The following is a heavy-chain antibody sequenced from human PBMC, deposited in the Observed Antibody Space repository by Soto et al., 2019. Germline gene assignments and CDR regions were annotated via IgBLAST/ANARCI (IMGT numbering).Heavy chain of an antibody. CDR3: ARGGDYVWFDP. J-gene: IGHJ5*02. Sequence: QLQLQESGPGLVKPSETLSLTCTVSGGSISSSSYYWGWIRQPPGKGLEWIGSIYYSGSTYYNPSLKSRVTISVDTSKNQFSLKLSSVTAADTAVYYCARGGDYVWFDPWGQGTLVTVSS. CDR1: GGSISSSSYY. CDR2: IYYSGST. D-gene: IGHD4-17*01. V-gene: IGHV4-39*01.